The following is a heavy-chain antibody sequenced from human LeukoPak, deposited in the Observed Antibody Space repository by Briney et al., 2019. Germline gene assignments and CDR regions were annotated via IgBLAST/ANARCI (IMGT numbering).Heavy chain of an antibody. Sequence: GRSLRLSCAASGFTFSSYSMNWVRQAPGKGLEWVSSISSSSSYIYYADSVKGRFTISRDNAKNSLYLQMNSLRAEDTAVYYCARDIGRMEQLIHWGQGTLVTVSS. CDR1: GFTFSSYS. CDR2: ISSSSSYI. V-gene: IGHV3-21*01. D-gene: IGHD6-13*01. J-gene: IGHJ4*02. CDR3: ARDIGRMEQLIH.